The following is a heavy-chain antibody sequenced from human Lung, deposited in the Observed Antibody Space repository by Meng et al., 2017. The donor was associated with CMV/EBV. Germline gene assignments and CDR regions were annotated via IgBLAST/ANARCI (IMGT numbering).Heavy chain of an antibody. CDR1: GGTFSSYA. CDR2: IIPIFGTA. V-gene: IGHV1-69*05. J-gene: IGHJ6*02. Sequence: SVXVSXKASGGTFSSYAISWVRQAPGQGLEWMGGIIPIFGTANYAQKFQGRVTITTDESTSTAYMELSSLRSEDTAVYYCARAVDYYYYYGMDVWGQGTXVTVYS. CDR3: ARAVDYYYYYGMDV.